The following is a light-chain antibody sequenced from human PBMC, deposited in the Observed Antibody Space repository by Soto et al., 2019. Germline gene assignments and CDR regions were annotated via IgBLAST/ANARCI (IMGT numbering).Light chain of an antibody. CDR3: QQYNSWPYT. J-gene: IGKJ2*01. CDR1: QSVSSN. CDR2: GES. V-gene: IGKV3-15*01. Sequence: EIVMTQSPATLSVSPGERATLSCRASQSVSSNLAWYQQKPGQAPRLLMYGESTRAAGVPDRFSGSGSGTEFTLTISSLQSEDFAVYYCQQYNSWPYTFGQGTKLEIK.